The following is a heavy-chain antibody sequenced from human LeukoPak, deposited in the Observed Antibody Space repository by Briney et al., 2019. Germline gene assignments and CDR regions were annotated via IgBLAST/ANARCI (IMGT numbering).Heavy chain of an antibody. CDR3: ARVSVSTTNGPLDDF. Sequence: LETLSLTCAVYGGSFSGYYWSWIRQPPGKGLEWIGEINHSGSTNYNPSLKSRVTISVDTSKNQFSLKLSSVTAADTAVYYCARVSVSTTNGPLDDFWGQGTMVTVSS. CDR1: GGSFSGYY. CDR2: INHSGST. V-gene: IGHV4-34*01. D-gene: IGHD1-1*01. J-gene: IGHJ4*02.